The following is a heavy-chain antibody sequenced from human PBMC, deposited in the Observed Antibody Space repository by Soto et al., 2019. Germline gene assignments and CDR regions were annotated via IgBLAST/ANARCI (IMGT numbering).Heavy chain of an antibody. J-gene: IGHJ4*02. CDR3: AKDFRDWSHYAQ. D-gene: IGHD3-9*01. Sequence: EVQLLESGGGLVQPGGSLRLSCAASGFTFSSYAMSWVRQAPGKGLEWVSAISGSGGSTYYADSVKGRFTISRDNSKNPLYLQMNSLRAEDTAVYYCAKDFRDWSHYAQWGQGTLVTVSS. CDR2: ISGSGGST. V-gene: IGHV3-23*01. CDR1: GFTFSSYA.